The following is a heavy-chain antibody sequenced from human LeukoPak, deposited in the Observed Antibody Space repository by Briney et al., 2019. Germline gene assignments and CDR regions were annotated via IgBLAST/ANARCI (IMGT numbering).Heavy chain of an antibody. V-gene: IGHV4-59*12. CDR3: ARGLIAAAGTGSRGNWFDP. CDR1: GGSISGYH. J-gene: IGHJ5*02. D-gene: IGHD6-13*01. CDR2: IYYSGST. Sequence: SETLSLTCTVSGGSISGYHWSWIRQPPGKGLEWIGYIYYSGSTNYNPSLKSRVTISVDTSKNQFSLKLSSVTAADTAVYYCARGLIAAAGTGSRGNWFDPWGQGTLVTVSS.